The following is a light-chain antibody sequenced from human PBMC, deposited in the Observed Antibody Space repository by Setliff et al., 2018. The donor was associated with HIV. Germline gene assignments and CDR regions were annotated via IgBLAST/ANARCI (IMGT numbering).Light chain of an antibody. CDR1: NIGDKN. J-gene: IGLJ1*01. Sequence: YELTQPLSVSGAPGQKANITCGGNNIGDKNVHWYQQKTGKAPILVIYRNNNRPFGIPEGFSGSKSGNTATLTIIRAQSGDEADYYCQVWDTTSDHHVFGTGTKVTVL. CDR3: QVWDTTSDHHV. V-gene: IGLV3-9*01. CDR2: RNN.